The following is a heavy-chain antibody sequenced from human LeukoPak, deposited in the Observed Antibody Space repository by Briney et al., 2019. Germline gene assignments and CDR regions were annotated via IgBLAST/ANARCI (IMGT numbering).Heavy chain of an antibody. V-gene: IGHV3-7*01. J-gene: IGHJ3*02. CDR2: IKEDGSET. CDR1: GFTFRSXX. CDR3: ARDAMGSIRKAFDI. D-gene: IGHD1-26*01. Sequence: LSXXASGFTFRSXXMSXGGQAPXXXXXXGAXIKEDGSETYYVDSVKGRFTISRDNAKSSLYLQLNSLRAEDTAVYYCARDAMGSIRKAFDIWGQGTVVTVSS.